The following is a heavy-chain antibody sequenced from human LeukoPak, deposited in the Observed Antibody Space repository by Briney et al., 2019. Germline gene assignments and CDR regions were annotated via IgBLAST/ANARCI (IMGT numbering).Heavy chain of an antibody. J-gene: IGHJ3*02. Sequence: GGSLRLSCAASGFTFSSYEMNWVRQAPGKGLEWVSYISSSGSTIYYADSVKGRFTISRDNSKNTLYLQMNSLRVEDTAVYYCARGSYYDSSGYYPRGAFDIWGQGTMVTVSS. CDR3: ARGSYYDSSGYYPRGAFDI. V-gene: IGHV3-48*03. D-gene: IGHD3-22*01. CDR2: ISSSGSTI. CDR1: GFTFSSYE.